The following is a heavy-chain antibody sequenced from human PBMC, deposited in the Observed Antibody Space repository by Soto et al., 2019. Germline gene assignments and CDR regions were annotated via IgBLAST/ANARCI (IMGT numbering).Heavy chain of an antibody. CDR2: IIPFHGTT. J-gene: IGHJ4*02. CDR1: GGSLTSYP. D-gene: IGHD3-16*01. V-gene: IGHV1-69*01. CDR3: ARGWGLVS. Sequence: QMEQSGAEVRKPGSSVKVSCKPSGGSLTSYPMAWVRQAPGQGFEWLGGIIPFHGTTDYAQKFQGRVTITADESTNRATLELTGLPSEDTAVYYCARGWGLVSWGQGTLVTVSS.